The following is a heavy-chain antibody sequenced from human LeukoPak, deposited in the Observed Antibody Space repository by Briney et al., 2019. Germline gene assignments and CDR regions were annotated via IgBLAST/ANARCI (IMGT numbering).Heavy chain of an antibody. CDR3: VRDLGYCSGGSCYSVWFDP. CDR2: IYYSGST. D-gene: IGHD2-15*01. CDR1: GGSIGSYY. V-gene: IGHV4-59*01. Sequence: PSETLSLTCTVPGGSIGSYYWSWIRQPPGKGLEWIGYIYYSGSTNYNPSLKSRVTISVDTSKNQFSLKLSSVTAADTAVYYCVRDLGYCSGGSCYSVWFDPWGQGTLVTVSS. J-gene: IGHJ5*02.